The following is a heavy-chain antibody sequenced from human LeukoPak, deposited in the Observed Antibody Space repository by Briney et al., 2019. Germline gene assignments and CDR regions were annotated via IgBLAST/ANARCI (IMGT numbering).Heavy chain of an antibody. CDR3: ARDHCSGTSCGWFDP. CDR1: GGSISSSSYY. D-gene: IGHD2-2*01. CDR2: IYYSGST. J-gene: IGHJ5*02. Sequence: PSETLSLTCTVSGGSISSSSYYWGWVRQPPGKGLEWIGSIYYSGSTYYNPSLKSRVTISVDTSKNQFSLKLSSVTAADTAVYYCARDHCSGTSCGWFDPWGQGTLVTVSS. V-gene: IGHV4-39*07.